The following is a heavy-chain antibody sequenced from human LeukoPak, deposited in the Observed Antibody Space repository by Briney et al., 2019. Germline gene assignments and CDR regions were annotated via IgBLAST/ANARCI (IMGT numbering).Heavy chain of an antibody. CDR2: IYYSGST. V-gene: IGHV4-59*01. CDR1: GGSISSYY. CDR3: ARLTGYSSESWFDP. J-gene: IGHJ5*02. D-gene: IGHD3-9*01. Sequence: SETLSLTCTVSGGSISSYYWSWIRQPPGKGLEWIGYIYYSGSTNYNPSLKSRVTISVDTSKNQFSLKLSSVTAADTAVYYCARLTGYSSESWFDPWGQGTLVTASS.